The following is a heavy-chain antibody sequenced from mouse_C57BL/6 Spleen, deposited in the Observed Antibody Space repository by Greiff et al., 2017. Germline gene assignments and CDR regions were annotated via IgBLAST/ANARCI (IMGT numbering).Heavy chain of an antibody. Sequence: EVNVVESGGGLVKPGGSLKLSCAASGFTFSSYAMSWVRQTPEKRLEWVATISDGGSYTYYPDNVKGRFTISRDNAKNNLYLQMSHLKSEDTAMYYCARDRDGSSSYYYAMDYWGQGTSVTVSS. J-gene: IGHJ4*01. V-gene: IGHV5-4*01. CDR1: GFTFSSYA. CDR2: ISDGGSYT. D-gene: IGHD1-1*01. CDR3: ARDRDGSSSYYYAMDY.